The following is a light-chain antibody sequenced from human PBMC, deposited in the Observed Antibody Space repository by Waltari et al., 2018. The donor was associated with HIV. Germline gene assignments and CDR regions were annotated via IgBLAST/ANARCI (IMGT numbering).Light chain of an antibody. J-gene: IGKJ2*02. Sequence: MGMTQSPSSLSASVGDRVTITCRASQSISSYLNWYQQKPGKAPKLLIYAASSLQSGVPSRFSGSGSGTDFTLTISSLQPEDFATYYCQQSYSTPRTFGQGTKLEIK. CDR2: AAS. CDR3: QQSYSTPRT. CDR1: QSISSY. V-gene: IGKV1-39*01.